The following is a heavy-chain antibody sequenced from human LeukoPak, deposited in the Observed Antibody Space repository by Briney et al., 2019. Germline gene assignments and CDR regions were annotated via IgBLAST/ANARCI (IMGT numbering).Heavy chain of an antibody. V-gene: IGHV3-30-3*01. J-gene: IGHJ4*02. D-gene: IGHD6-13*01. CDR3: ARQQQLARGIDY. Sequence: GRSLRLSCAASGFTFSSYAMHWVRQAPGKGLEWVAVISYDGSNKYYADSVKGRFTISRDSSKNSLYLQMNSLRAEDTAVYYCARQQQLARGIDYWGQGTLVTVSS. CDR1: GFTFSSYA. CDR2: ISYDGSNK.